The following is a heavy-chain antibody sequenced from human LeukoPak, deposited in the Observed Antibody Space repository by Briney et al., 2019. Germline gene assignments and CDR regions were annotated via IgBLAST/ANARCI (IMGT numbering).Heavy chain of an antibody. CDR3: ARGRVYFSSGYYYQRNAFDI. D-gene: IGHD3-22*01. V-gene: IGHV1-8*01. CDR2: MNPNSGNT. CDR1: GYTFTSCD. Sequence: ASVKVSCKASGYTFTSCDINWVRQATGQGLEWMGWMNPNSGNTGYAQKFQGRVTMTRNTSISTAYMELSSLRSEDTAVYYCARGRVYFSSGYYYQRNAFDIWGQGTMVTVSS. J-gene: IGHJ3*02.